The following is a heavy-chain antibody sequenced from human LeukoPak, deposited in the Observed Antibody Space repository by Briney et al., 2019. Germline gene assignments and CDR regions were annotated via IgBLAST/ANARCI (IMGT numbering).Heavy chain of an antibody. Sequence: GESLKISCKGSGYSFTSYWISWVRQLPGKGLEWMGRIDPSDSYTNYSPSFQGHVTISADKSISTAYLQWSSLKASDTAMYYCARHRGSVLRVDYWGQGTLVTVSS. J-gene: IGHJ4*02. CDR1: GYSFTSYW. CDR2: IDPSDSYT. CDR3: ARHRGSVLRVDY. V-gene: IGHV5-10-1*01. D-gene: IGHD3-10*01.